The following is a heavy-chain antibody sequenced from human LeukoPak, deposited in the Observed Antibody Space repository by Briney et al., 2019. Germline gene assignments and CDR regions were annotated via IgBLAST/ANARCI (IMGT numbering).Heavy chain of an antibody. CDR2: INHSGST. CDR1: GGSFSGYY. CDR3: AIGWWPYAFDI. D-gene: IGHD2-15*01. J-gene: IGHJ3*02. Sequence: PSETLSLTCAVYGGSFSGYYWSWIRQPPGKGLEWIGEINHSGSTNYNPSLKSRVTISVDTSKNQFSLKLSSVTAADTAVYYCAIGWWPYAFDIWGQGTMVTVSS. V-gene: IGHV4-34*01.